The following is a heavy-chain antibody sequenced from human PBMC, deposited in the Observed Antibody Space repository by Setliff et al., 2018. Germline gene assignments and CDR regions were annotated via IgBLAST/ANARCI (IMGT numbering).Heavy chain of an antibody. CDR1: EFIFRSYI. Sequence: PGGSLRLSCAASEFIFRSYIVSWVRQPPGKGLEWVSFISSSSSYIYYADSVKGRFTISRDNAKNSLYLQMNSLRAEDTALYYCATDRNYYDSDTFYDAFDIWGQGTMVTVSS. V-gene: IGHV3-21*01. D-gene: IGHD3-22*01. J-gene: IGHJ3*02. CDR2: ISSSSSYI. CDR3: ATDRNYYDSDTFYDAFDI.